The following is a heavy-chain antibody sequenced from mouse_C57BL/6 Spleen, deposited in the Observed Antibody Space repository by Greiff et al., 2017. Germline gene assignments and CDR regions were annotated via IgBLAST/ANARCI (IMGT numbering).Heavy chain of an antibody. D-gene: IGHD2-5*01. Sequence: VQLQQSGAELVKPGASVKLSCKASGYTFTSYWMHWVKQRPGQGLEWIGMIHPNSGSTNYNEKFKSKATLTVDKSSSTAYMQLSSLTSEDSAVYYCAIYYSNSPFAYWGQGTLVTVSA. CDR3: AIYYSNSPFAY. V-gene: IGHV1-64*01. CDR2: IHPNSGST. J-gene: IGHJ3*01. CDR1: GYTFTSYW.